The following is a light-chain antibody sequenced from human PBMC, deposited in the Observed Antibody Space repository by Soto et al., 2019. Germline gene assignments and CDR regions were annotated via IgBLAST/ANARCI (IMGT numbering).Light chain of an antibody. V-gene: IGLV2-11*01. J-gene: IGLJ3*02. Sequence: QSALTQPRSVSESPGQSVTISCSGTFSDVGGYNYVSWYQQHPGKAPKVLIYDVTKRPSGVPDRFSGSRSGNTASLTISGLQAEDEADYYCCSYAGSYTGVFGGGTKLTVL. CDR1: FSDVGGYNY. CDR2: DVT. CDR3: CSYAGSYTGV.